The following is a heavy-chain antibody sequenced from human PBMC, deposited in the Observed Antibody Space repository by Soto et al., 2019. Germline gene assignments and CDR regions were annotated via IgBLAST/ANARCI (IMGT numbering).Heavy chain of an antibody. CDR3: ASEVRIAGRTVRDSYYYYGIEV. Sequence: SVKVSCKASGGTFSSYAISWVRQAPGQGLEWMGGIIPIFGTANYAQKFQGRVTITADKSTSTAYMELSSLRSEDTAVYYCASEVRIAGRTVRDSYYYYGIEVRGQGSTRTDAS. J-gene: IGHJ6*02. V-gene: IGHV1-69*06. CDR1: GGTFSSYA. D-gene: IGHD1-20*01. CDR2: IIPIFGTA.